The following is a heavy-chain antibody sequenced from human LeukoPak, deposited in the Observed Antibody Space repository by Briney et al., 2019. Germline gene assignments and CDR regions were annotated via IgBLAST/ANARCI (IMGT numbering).Heavy chain of an antibody. D-gene: IGHD5-18*01. CDR1: GFTFSRYG. CDR2: ISSDGSNQ. V-gene: IGHV3-30*18. CDR3: SKLKISGYSYGAFDY. Sequence: GGSLRLSCAASGFTFSRYGMHWVRQAPGKGLEWVTVISSDGSNQYYADSVKGRFTISRDNSKNTLYLQMNSLRVEDTAVYYCSKLKISGYSYGAFDYWGQGTLVTVSS. J-gene: IGHJ4*02.